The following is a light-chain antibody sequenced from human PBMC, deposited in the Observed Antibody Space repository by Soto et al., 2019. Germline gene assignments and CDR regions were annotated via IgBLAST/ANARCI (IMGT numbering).Light chain of an antibody. V-gene: IGLV2-8*01. CDR2: EVT. CDR1: SSDVGGYNY. J-gene: IGLJ2*01. Sequence: QSALNQPPSASGSPGQSVTISCAGTSSDVGGYNYVSWYQQHPGKAPQLMIYEVTKRPSGVPARFSGSKSGNTASLTVSGLQADDEADYYCSSYAGNNNLVFGGGTQLTVL. CDR3: SSYAGNNNLV.